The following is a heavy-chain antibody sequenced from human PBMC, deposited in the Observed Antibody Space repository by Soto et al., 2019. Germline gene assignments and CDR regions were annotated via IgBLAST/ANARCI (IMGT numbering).Heavy chain of an antibody. D-gene: IGHD3-22*01. CDR2: ISAYNGNT. CDR1: GYMFTRYG. CDR3: ARDPPGLYDSSGYYDY. V-gene: IGHV1-18*01. Sequence: ASVKVSCKASGYMFTRYGISWVRQAPAQGLEWMGWISAYNGNTNYAQKLQGRVSMTTDTSTSTAYMDLRSLRSDDTAVYYCARDPPGLYDSSGYYDYWGQGTLVTVFS. J-gene: IGHJ4*02.